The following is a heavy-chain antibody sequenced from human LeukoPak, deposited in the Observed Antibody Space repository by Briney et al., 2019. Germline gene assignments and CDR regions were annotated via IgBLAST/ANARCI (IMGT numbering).Heavy chain of an antibody. Sequence: GSLRLSCVTSGFIFSNYWMNWVRQAPGKGLEWVANIKQDGSETYYVDAVKGRFTISRDNARNSLSLQMNSLRDEDTAVYFCAGGTGWLIDHWGQGTLVAVSS. CDR2: IKQDGSET. CDR3: AGGTGWLIDH. CDR1: GFIFSNYW. D-gene: IGHD6-19*01. V-gene: IGHV3-7*04. J-gene: IGHJ4*02.